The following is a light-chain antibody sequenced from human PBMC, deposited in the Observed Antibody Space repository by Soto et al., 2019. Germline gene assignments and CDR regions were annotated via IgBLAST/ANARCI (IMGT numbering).Light chain of an antibody. CDR3: QQRSSLRVT. Sequence: EIVLTQFPATLSLSPGERATLSCRASQSVSTFLAWYQQKPGQAPRLVVYDASKRATGIPARFSGSGSGTDFTLTISSLGPEDFAVYYCQQRSSLRVTFGGGTKVEIK. CDR1: QSVSTF. V-gene: IGKV3-11*01. CDR2: DAS. J-gene: IGKJ4*01.